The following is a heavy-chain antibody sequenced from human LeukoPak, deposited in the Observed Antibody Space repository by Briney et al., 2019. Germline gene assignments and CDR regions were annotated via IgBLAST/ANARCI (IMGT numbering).Heavy chain of an antibody. CDR1: GFTFSSYS. V-gene: IGHV3-48*01. CDR2: ISSSSSTI. J-gene: IGHJ6*03. CDR3: ARDVYCSGGSCPRAYYYYYMDV. D-gene: IGHD2-15*01. Sequence: GGSLRLSCAASGFTFSSYSMNWVRQAPGKGLEWVSYISSSSSTIYYADSVKGRFTISRDNAKNSLYLQMNSLRAEDTAVYYCARDVYCSGGSCPRAYYYYYMDVWGEGTTVTVSS.